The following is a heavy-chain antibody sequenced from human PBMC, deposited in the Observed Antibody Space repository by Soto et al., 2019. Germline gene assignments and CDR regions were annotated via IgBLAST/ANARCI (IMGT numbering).Heavy chain of an antibody. J-gene: IGHJ6*02. V-gene: IGHV3-21*01. CDR3: ARDRDYGDYVERDYYYYGMDV. CDR2: ISRISTYI. CDR1: GFTFNSYS. Sequence: GGSLRLSCAASGFTFNSYSMNWVRQAPGKGLEWVSSISRISTYIYYADSVKGRFTISRDNSKNLLYLQMNNLRAEDTAVYYCARDRDYGDYVERDYYYYGMDVWGQGTTVT. D-gene: IGHD4-17*01.